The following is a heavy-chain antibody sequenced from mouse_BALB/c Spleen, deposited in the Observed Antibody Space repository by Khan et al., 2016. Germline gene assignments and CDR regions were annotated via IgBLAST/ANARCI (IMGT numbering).Heavy chain of an antibody. V-gene: IGHV9-4*02. Sequence: QIQLVQSGPELKKPGETVRISCKASGYTFTTAGMQWVQKMPGKGLKWIGWINTHSGVPKYAEDFKGRFAFSLETSASTAYLQISNLKNEDTATYVCARSGYYYGSSHWYFDVWGAGTTVTVSS. CDR2: INTHSGVP. CDR3: ARSGYYYGSSHWYFDV. D-gene: IGHD1-1*01. J-gene: IGHJ1*01. CDR1: GYTFTTAG.